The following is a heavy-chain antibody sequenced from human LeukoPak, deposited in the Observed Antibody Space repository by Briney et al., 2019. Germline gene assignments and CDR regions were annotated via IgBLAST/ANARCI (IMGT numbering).Heavy chain of an antibody. Sequence: LSXXASXFTFSSXGMHXVRQAPGXXLEXVAVIWYDGSNKYYADSVKGRFTISRDNSKNTLYLQMNSLRAEDTAVYYCARGRDGYNYQIDYWGQGTLVTVSS. D-gene: IGHD5-24*01. J-gene: IGHJ4*02. CDR3: ARGRDGYNYQIDY. CDR2: IWYDGSNK. V-gene: IGHV3-33*01. CDR1: XFTFSSXG.